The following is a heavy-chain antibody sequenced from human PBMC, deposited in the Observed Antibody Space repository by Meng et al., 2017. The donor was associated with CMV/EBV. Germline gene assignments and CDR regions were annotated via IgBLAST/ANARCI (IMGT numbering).Heavy chain of an antibody. V-gene: IGHV1-69*05. CDR3: ARGREPAARLDYYGMDV. CDR1: RCSFSSYD. Sequence: SSVNVSCQPSRCSFSSYDNCWVRQAPGPRSEWMGGIIPIFGTSNYAQKLQGRVTITTDESTSTAYMELSSLRSEDTAVYYCARGREPAARLDYYGMDVWGQGTTVTVSS. CDR2: IIPIFGTS. D-gene: IGHD2-2*01. J-gene: IGHJ6*02.